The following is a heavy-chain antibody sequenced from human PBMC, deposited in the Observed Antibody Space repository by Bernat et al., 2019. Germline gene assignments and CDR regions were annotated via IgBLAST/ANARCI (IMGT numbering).Heavy chain of an antibody. CDR3: ARLIWVAATANWFDP. CDR1: GYTFTSYD. J-gene: IGHJ5*02. V-gene: IGHV1-8*01. Sequence: QVQLVQSGAEVKKPGASVKVSCKASGYTFTSYDINWVRQATGQGLEWMGWMNPNSGNTGYAQKFQGRVTMTRNTSISTAYMELDSLRSEATAVYCCARLIWVAATANWFDPWGQGTLVTVSS. CDR2: MNPNSGNT. D-gene: IGHD2-15*01.